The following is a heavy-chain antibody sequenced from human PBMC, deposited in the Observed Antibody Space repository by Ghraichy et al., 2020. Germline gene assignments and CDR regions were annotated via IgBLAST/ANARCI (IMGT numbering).Heavy chain of an antibody. CDR2: ISSSGSTI. CDR3: ARSAAYCSSTSCRLFDY. CDR1: GFTFSDYY. V-gene: IGHV3-11*01. Sequence: LSLTCAASGFTFSDYYMSWIRQAPGKGLEWVSYISSSGSTIYYADSVKGRFTISRDNAKNSLYLQMNSLRAEDTAVYYCARSAAYCSSTSCRLFDYWGQGTLVTVSS. J-gene: IGHJ4*02. D-gene: IGHD2-2*01.